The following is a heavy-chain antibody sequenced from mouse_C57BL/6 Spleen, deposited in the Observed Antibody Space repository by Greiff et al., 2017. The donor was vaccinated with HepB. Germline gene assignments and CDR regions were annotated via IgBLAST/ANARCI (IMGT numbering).Heavy chain of an antibody. CDR3: ARHEDQPRVVATGGYFDY. J-gene: IGHJ2*01. CDR2: FYPGSGSI. CDR1: GYTFTEYT. V-gene: IGHV1-62-2*01. Sequence: QVQLQQSGAELVKPGASVKLSCKASGYTFTEYTIHWVKQRSGQGLEWIGWFYPGSGSIKYNEKFKDKATLTADKSSSTVYMELSRLTSEDSAVYFCARHEDQPRVVATGGYFDYWGQGTTLTVSS. D-gene: IGHD1-1*01.